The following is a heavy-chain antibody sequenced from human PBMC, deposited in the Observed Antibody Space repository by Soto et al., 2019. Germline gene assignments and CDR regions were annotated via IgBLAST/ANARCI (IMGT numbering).Heavy chain of an antibody. J-gene: IGHJ4*02. V-gene: IGHV1-18*01. D-gene: IGHD3-3*01. CDR3: ARDYTIFGVVIDDY. CDR1: GYTFTSYG. Sequence: GASVKVSCKASGYTFTSYGISWVRQAPGQGLEWMGWISAYNGNTNYAQKLQGRVTMTTDTSTSTAYMELRSLRSDDTAVYYCARDYTIFGVVIDDYWGQGTLVTVSS. CDR2: ISAYNGNT.